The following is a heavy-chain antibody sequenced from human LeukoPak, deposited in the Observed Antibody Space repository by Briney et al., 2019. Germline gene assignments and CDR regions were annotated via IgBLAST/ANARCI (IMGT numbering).Heavy chain of an antibody. CDR2: IYHSGRI. CDR3: WHSGYESGLDY. Sequence: PSETLSLTCGVSGVSITSGNWWSWVRQPPGKGLEWIAEIYHSGRINYNPSLKSRVTISVDKSKNQSSLKLNSVTAADTAVYYCWHSGYESGLDYWGQGTLVTVSS. V-gene: IGHV4-4*02. J-gene: IGHJ4*02. CDR1: GVSITSGNW. D-gene: IGHD5-12*01.